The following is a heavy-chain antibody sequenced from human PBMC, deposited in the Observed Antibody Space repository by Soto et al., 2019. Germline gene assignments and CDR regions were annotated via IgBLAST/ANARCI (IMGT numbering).Heavy chain of an antibody. D-gene: IGHD2-21*01. CDR1: GYTFTSYD. CDR2: MNPNSGNT. V-gene: IGHV1-8*01. Sequence: QVQLVQSGAEVKKPGASVKVSCKASGYTFTSYDINWVRQATGQGLEWMGWMNPNSGNTGYAQKFRGRVTTTRNTSISTAYMELSSLRSEDTAVYYCAGGLARYYYYYGMDVWGQGTTVTVSS. J-gene: IGHJ6*02. CDR3: AGGLARYYYYYGMDV.